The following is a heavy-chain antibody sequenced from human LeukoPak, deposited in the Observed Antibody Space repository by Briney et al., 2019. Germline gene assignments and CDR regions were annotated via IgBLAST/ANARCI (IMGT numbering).Heavy chain of an antibody. Sequence: GGSLRLSCAASGVTFSSYSMNWVRQAPGKGLEWVSSISSSSSYIYYADSVKGRFTISRDNAKNSLYLQMNSLRAEDTAVYYCAREREDYDILTGYYKVFDYWGQGTLVTVSS. D-gene: IGHD3-9*01. CDR3: AREREDYDILTGYYKVFDY. V-gene: IGHV3-21*01. CDR1: GVTFSSYS. CDR2: ISSSSSYI. J-gene: IGHJ4*02.